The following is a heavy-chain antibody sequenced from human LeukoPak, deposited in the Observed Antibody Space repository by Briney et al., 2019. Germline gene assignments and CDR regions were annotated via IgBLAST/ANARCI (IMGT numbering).Heavy chain of an antibody. J-gene: IGHJ4*02. V-gene: IGHV3-7*01. CDR1: GFTFSSYW. D-gene: IGHD5-12*01. CDR3: ARVRLRYFDY. Sequence: GGSLRLSCAASGFTFSSYWMSWVRQAPGKGLEWVANIKQDGSEKYYVDSVKGRFTISRANAKNSLYLQMNSPRAEDAAVYYCARVRLRYFDYWGQGTLVTVSS. CDR2: IKQDGSEK.